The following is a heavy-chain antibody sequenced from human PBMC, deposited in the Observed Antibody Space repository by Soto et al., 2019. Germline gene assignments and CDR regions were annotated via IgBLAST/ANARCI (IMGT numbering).Heavy chain of an antibody. J-gene: IGHJ4*02. CDR3: ARGDIGDYGGNSDYFDY. CDR1: GGSISSGGYY. V-gene: IGHV4-31*03. CDR2: IYYSGST. Sequence: SETLSLTCTVSGGSISSGGYYWSWIRQHPGKGLEWIGYIYYSGSTYYNPSLKSRVTISVDTSKNQFSLKLSSVTAADTAVYYCARGDIGDYGGNSDYFDYWGQGTLVTV. D-gene: IGHD4-17*01.